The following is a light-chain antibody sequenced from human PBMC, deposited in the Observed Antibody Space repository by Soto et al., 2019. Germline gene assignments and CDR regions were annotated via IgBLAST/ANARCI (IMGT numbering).Light chain of an antibody. V-gene: IGLV2-14*01. CDR1: SSDVGGYKY. CDR3: SSYTSSTTVV. Sequence: QSVLTQPASVSGSPGQSITISCTGTSSDVGGYKYVSWYQQHPGKVPKLMIYEVSNRPSGVSTRFSGSKSGNTASLTISGLQAEDEADYYCSSYTSSTTVVFGGGTKVTVL. J-gene: IGLJ2*01. CDR2: EVS.